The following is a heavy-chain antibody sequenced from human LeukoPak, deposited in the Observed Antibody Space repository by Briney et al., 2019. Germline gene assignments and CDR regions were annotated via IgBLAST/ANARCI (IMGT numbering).Heavy chain of an antibody. CDR3: GRYCRSTSCYGYNWFDP. CDR1: GGSISSGGYY. CDR2: IYYSGST. D-gene: IGHD2-2*01. Sequence: SQTLSLTCTVSGGSISSGGYYWSWIRQHPGKGLEWIGYIYYSGSTYYNPSLKSRVTISVDTSKNQFSLKLSSVTAADTAVYYCGRYCRSTSCYGYNWFDPWGRGTLVTVSS. J-gene: IGHJ5*02. V-gene: IGHV4-31*03.